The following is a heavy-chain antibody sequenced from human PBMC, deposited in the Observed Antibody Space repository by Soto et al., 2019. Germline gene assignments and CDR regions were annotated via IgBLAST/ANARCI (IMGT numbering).Heavy chain of an antibody. V-gene: IGHV4-4*02. J-gene: IGHJ3*02. CDR3: ARDSLGVSFDI. Sequence: PSETLSLTCAVSGGSVSSNNWWTWVRQPPGKGLQWVGEIYHSGTTNYNPSLMSRVTISVDKSKNRFSLKLSSVTAADTAVYYCARDSLGVSFDIWGQGTMVTVSS. CDR2: IYHSGTT. CDR1: GGSVSSNNW. D-gene: IGHD7-27*01.